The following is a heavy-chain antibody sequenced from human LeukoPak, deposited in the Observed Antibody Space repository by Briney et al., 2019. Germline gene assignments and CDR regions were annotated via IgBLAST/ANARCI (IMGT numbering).Heavy chain of an antibody. CDR2: IYHSGST. Sequence: PSETLSLTCTVSGYSISSGYYWGWIRQPPGKGLEWIGSIYHSGSTYYNPSLKSRVTISVDTSKNQFSLKLSSVTAADTAVYYCATRANIVVVVAATEGAFDTWGQGTMVTVSS. V-gene: IGHV4-38-2*02. CDR1: GYSISSGYY. CDR3: ATRANIVVVVAATEGAFDT. J-gene: IGHJ3*02. D-gene: IGHD2-15*01.